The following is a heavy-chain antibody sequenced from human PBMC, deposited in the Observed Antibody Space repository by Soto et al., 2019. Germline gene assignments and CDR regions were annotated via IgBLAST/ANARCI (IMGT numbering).Heavy chain of an antibody. CDR1: GFTFSSYA. CDR3: ARGRRARGSVDY. V-gene: IGHV3-30-3*01. D-gene: IGHD3-16*01. Sequence: QVQLVESGGGVVQPGRSLRLSCAASGFTFSSYAMHWVRQAPGKGLEWVAVISYDGSNKYYADSVKGRFTISRDNSKNTLYLQMNSLRAEDTAVYYCARGRRARGSVDYWGQGTLVTVSS. J-gene: IGHJ4*02. CDR2: ISYDGSNK.